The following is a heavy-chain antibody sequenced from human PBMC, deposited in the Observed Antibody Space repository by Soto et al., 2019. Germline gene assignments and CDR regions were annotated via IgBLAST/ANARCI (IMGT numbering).Heavy chain of an antibody. J-gene: IGHJ6*02. Sequence: QVQLVQSGAEVKKPGSSVKVSCKASGGTFSSYAISWVRQAPGQGLEWMGGIIPIFGTANYAQKFQGRVTITADESTSTACIELSSLRSEDTAVYYCARGGIAAAGYYYYGMDVWGQGTTVTVSS. D-gene: IGHD6-13*01. V-gene: IGHV1-69*01. CDR1: GGTFSSYA. CDR3: ARGGIAAAGYYYYGMDV. CDR2: IIPIFGTA.